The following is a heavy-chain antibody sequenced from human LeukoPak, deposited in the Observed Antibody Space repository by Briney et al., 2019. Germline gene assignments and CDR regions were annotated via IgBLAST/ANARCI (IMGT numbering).Heavy chain of an antibody. Sequence: GGSLRLSCAASGFTFSDYYMSWIRQAPGKGLEWVSYISSSGSTIYYADPVKGRFTISRDNAKNSLYLQMNSLRAEDTAVYYCARDRRLPIWSANGGWFDPWGQGTLVTVSS. J-gene: IGHJ5*02. D-gene: IGHD3-3*01. V-gene: IGHV3-11*04. CDR1: GFTFSDYY. CDR2: ISSSGSTI. CDR3: ARDRRLPIWSANGGWFDP.